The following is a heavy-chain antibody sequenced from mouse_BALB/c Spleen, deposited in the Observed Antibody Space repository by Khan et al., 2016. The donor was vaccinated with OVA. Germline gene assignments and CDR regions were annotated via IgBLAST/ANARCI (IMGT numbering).Heavy chain of an antibody. J-gene: IGHJ4*01. D-gene: IGHD2-3*01. CDR2: INTYTGES. CDR3: ARPPYFSDGLDY. V-gene: IGHV9-3-1*01. Sequence: QIQLVQSGPELKKPGETVKISCKASGFTFTNCGINWVQQAPGKGLRWMGWINTYTGESTYADDFKGRFAFSLETSASTAYFQINNLKNQDTATFFCARPPYFSDGLDYWGQGTSGTVSS. CDR1: GFTFTNCG.